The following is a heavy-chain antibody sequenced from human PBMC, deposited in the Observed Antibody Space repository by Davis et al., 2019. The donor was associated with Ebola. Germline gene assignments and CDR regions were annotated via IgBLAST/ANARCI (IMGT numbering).Heavy chain of an antibody. CDR2: ISAYNGNT. CDR1: GYTFTSYG. V-gene: IGHV1-18*01. CDR3: ARVLTGTLSSYYYGMDV. Sequence: AASVKVSCKASGYTFTSYGISWVRQAPGQGLEWMGWISAYNGNTNYAQKLQGRVTMTTDTSTSTAYMELRSLRSDDTAVYYCARVLTGTLSSYYYGMDVWGQGTTVTVSS. J-gene: IGHJ6*02. D-gene: IGHD1-7*01.